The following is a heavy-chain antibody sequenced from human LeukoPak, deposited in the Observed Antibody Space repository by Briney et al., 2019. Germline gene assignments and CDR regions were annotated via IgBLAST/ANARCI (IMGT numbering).Heavy chain of an antibody. V-gene: IGHV3-15*07. CDR3: ATDFYDST. CDR1: GFSFYNAW. CDR2: IRSNSDGGTI. Sequence: GGSLRLSCATSGFSFYNAWMNWVRQAPGKGLEWVGRIRSNSDGGTIDYAAPVKGRFTLSRDDSRDTLYLQMNSLQTEDTAVYYCATDFYDSTWGQGTLVTVSS. D-gene: IGHD3-22*01. J-gene: IGHJ5*02.